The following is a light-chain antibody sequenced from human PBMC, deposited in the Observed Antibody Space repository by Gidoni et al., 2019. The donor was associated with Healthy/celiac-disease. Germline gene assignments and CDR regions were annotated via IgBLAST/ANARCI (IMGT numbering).Light chain of an antibody. CDR1: QSVLYSSNNKNY. CDR2: WAA. J-gene: IGKJ2*01. V-gene: IGKV4-1*01. Sequence: IVMTQSPDSLAVSLGERAPITCKSSQSVLYSSNNKNYLACYQQKPGQPPKLLIYWAATRESGVPDRFRGSGSGTDFTLTISSLQAEDVAVDYCQQYYSTPYTFGQXTKLEIK. CDR3: QQYYSTPYT.